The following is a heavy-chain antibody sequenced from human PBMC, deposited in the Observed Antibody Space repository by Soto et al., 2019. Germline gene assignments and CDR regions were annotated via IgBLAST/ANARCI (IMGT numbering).Heavy chain of an antibody. D-gene: IGHD2-8*01. Sequence: ASVKVSCKASGYTFTGYYMHWVRQAPGQGLEWMGWINPNSGGTNYAQKFQGWVTMTRDTSISTAYMELSRLRSDDTAVYYCARSRGDNCTNGVCYYYYYYMDVWDKGTTVTVSS. V-gene: IGHV1-2*04. CDR3: ARSRGDNCTNGVCYYYYYYMDV. CDR1: GYTFTGYY. J-gene: IGHJ6*03. CDR2: INPNSGGT.